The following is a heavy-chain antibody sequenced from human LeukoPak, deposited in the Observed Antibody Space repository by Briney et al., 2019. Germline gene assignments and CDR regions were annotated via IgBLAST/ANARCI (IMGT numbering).Heavy chain of an antibody. CDR3: ARVLNYYDSSGYYFSY. V-gene: IGHV3-64*04. D-gene: IGHD3-22*01. CDR2: ISSNGGST. Sequence: GGSLRLSCSASGFTFSSYAMHWVRQAPGKGLEYVSAISSNGGSTYYADSVKGRFTISRDNSKNTLYLQMNSLRVEDTAVYYCARVLNYYDSSGYYFSYWGQGTLVTVSS. CDR1: GFTFSSYA. J-gene: IGHJ4*02.